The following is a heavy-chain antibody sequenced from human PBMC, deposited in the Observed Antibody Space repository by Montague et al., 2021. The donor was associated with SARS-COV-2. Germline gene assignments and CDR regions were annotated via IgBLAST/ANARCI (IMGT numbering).Heavy chain of an antibody. D-gene: IGHD3-10*01. CDR3: ARSTATFGESHNWFAP. CDR2: IYYSGTT. J-gene: IGHJ5*02. Sequence: SETLSLTCTVSGGSISSNNNYWGWIRQSAGKGLEWIGSIYYSGTTCYNPSLKSRVTISVDTSKNQFSLRLSSVTATDTSVYYCARSTATFGESHNWFAPWGQGTLVIVSS. CDR1: GGSISSNNNY. V-gene: IGHV4-39*01.